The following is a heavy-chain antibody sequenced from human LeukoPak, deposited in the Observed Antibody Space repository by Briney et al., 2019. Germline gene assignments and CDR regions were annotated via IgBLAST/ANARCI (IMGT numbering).Heavy chain of an antibody. CDR3: AKRSGYTTGWFFDF. V-gene: IGHV3-23*01. Sequence: GGSLRLSCAASGFSFSSYAMSWVRQAPGKGLEWVSSINGNGDNTYYAESVKGRFTISRDNSKNTLFLQMNSLRAEDTAVFYCAKRSGYTTGWFFDFWGQGSLVTVSS. CDR2: INGNGDNT. D-gene: IGHD6-19*01. CDR1: GFSFSSYA. J-gene: IGHJ4*02.